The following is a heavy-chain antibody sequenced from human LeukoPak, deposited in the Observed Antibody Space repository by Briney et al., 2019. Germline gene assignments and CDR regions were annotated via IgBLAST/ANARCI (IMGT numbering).Heavy chain of an antibody. CDR3: ARQYGSYFDY. CDR1: GYRFITYW. Sequence: GESLKISCEGSGYRFITYWIGWVRQMPGKGLEWMGIIYPADSDTRYSPSFQGQVIISADRSISTAYLQWSSLKASDTAIYYCARQYGSYFDYWGQGTLVTVSS. V-gene: IGHV5-51*01. J-gene: IGHJ4*02. CDR2: IYPADSDT. D-gene: IGHD3-10*01.